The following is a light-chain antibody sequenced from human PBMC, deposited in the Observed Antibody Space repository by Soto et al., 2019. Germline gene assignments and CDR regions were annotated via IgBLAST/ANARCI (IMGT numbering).Light chain of an antibody. CDR1: SSDLGGYNF. CDR2: QVS. Sequence: QSALTQPASASGSPGQSITISCTGTSSDLGGYNFVSWYQHHPGKAPKLMIYQVSNRPSGVSNRFSGSKSGNTASLTISGLQAEDEADYYCCSYTSSSPYVFGTGTKLTVL. CDR3: CSYTSSSPYV. V-gene: IGLV2-14*01. J-gene: IGLJ1*01.